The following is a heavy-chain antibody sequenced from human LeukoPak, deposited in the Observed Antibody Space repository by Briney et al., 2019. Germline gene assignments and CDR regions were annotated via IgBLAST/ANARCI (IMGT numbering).Heavy chain of an antibody. CDR3: ARELVAENYYYYMDV. CDR2: IYHSGST. D-gene: IGHD3-9*01. CDR1: GYSISSGYY. Sequence: SETLSLTCTVSGYSISSGYYWGWIRQPPGRGLEWIGSIYHSGSTYYNPSLKRRVTISVDTSKNQFSLKLSFVTAADTAVYYCARELVAENYYYYMDVWGKGTTVTVSS. V-gene: IGHV4-38-2*02. J-gene: IGHJ6*03.